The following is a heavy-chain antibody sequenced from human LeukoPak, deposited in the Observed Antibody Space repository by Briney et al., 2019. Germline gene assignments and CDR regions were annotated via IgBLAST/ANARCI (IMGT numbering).Heavy chain of an antibody. V-gene: IGHV1-69*04. CDR2: IIPILGIT. D-gene: IGHD3-3*01. J-gene: IGHJ4*02. Sequence: SVKVSCKASGGTFSSYTISWVRQAPGQGLEWMGRIIPILGITNYAQKFQGRVTITADKSTSTAYMELSSLRSEDTAVYYCAREDDFWSGYYRFDYWGQGTLVTVSS. CDR1: GGTFSSYT. CDR3: AREDDFWSGYYRFDY.